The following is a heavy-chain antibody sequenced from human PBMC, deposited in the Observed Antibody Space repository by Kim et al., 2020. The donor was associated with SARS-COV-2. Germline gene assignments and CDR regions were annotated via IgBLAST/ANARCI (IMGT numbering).Heavy chain of an antibody. CDR2: IYYSGST. CDR1: GGSISSYY. V-gene: IGHV4-59*01. J-gene: IGHJ4*02. CDR3: ARGVLITIFGVVREFDY. D-gene: IGHD3-3*01. Sequence: SETLSLTCTVSGGSISSYYWSWIRQPPGKGLEWIGYIYYSGSTNYNPSLKSRVTISVDTAKNQFSLKLSSVTAADTAVYYCARGVLITIFGVVREFDYWGQGTLVTGSS.